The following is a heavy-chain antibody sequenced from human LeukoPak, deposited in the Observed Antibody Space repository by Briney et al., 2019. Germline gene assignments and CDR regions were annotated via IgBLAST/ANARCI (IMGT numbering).Heavy chain of an antibody. J-gene: IGHJ4*02. V-gene: IGHV1-18*01. Sequence: ASVNVSCKASGYTFTSYGISWVRQAPGQGLEWMGWISAYNGNTNYAQKLQGRVTMTTDTSTSTAYMELRSLRSDDTAVYYCARDSQYCSSTSCYVFDYWGQGTLVTVSS. D-gene: IGHD2-2*01. CDR1: GYTFTSYG. CDR3: ARDSQYCSSTSCYVFDY. CDR2: ISAYNGNT.